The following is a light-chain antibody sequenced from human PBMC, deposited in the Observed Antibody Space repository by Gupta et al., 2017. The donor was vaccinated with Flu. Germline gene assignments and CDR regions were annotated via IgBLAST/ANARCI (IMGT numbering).Light chain of an antibody. J-gene: IGLJ3*02. CDR2: DDS. CDR1: NIGSNS. CDR3: QVSDTDTDNWV. V-gene: IGLV3-21*02. Sequence: GQTTTITGAGSNIGSNSVDWYQQKPGQAPVLLVYDDSNRRSAIPERFSGSNSANTATLTISRVQGGDEADYYYQVSDTDTDNWVFGGGTKLTV.